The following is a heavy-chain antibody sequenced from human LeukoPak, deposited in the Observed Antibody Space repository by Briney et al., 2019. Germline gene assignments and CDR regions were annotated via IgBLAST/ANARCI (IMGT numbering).Heavy chain of an antibody. Sequence: SETLSLTCTVSGGSISSYYWSWIRQPPGKGLEWIGYIYYNGSTNYNPSLKSRVTILLETSKNNFLLQQISVTAADTAVYYCARWLMKAVAGRGEFHYWGQGTLVSVSS. D-gene: IGHD6-13*01. V-gene: IGHV4-59*01. CDR3: ARWLMKAVAGRGEFHY. J-gene: IGHJ4*02. CDR1: GGSISSYY. CDR2: IYYNGST.